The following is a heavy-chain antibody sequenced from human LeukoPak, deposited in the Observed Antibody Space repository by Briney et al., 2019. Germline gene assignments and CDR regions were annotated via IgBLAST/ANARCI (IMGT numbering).Heavy chain of an antibody. D-gene: IGHD1-26*01. J-gene: IGHJ6*04. CDR3: ARDIGSRI. Sequence: SETLSLTCTVSGASISTYYWSWFRQPAGTGLEWIGRIHASGSTYYNPSLKSRVSMSIDLSKNQLSLSLNSVTAADTAVFYCARDIGSRIWGKGTTVIVSS. CDR2: IHASGST. CDR1: GASISTYY. V-gene: IGHV4-4*07.